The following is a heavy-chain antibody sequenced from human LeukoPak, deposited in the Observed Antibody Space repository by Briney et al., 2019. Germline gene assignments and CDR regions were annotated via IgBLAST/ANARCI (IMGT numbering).Heavy chain of an antibody. CDR1: GGSISSGSYY. V-gene: IGHV4-61*02. CDR2: IYTSGST. CDR3: ATSRQLLDNWFDP. Sequence: SETLSLTCTVSGGSISSGSYYWSWIRQPAGKGLEWIGCIYTSGSTNYNPSLKSRVTISVDTSKNQFSLKLSSVTAADTAAYYCATSRQLLDNWFDPWGQGTLVTVSS. J-gene: IGHJ5*02. D-gene: IGHD2-2*01.